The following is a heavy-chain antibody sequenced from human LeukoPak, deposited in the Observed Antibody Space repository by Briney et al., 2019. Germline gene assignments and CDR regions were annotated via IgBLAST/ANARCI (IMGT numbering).Heavy chain of an antibody. CDR3: GRKAGDCGGGSCYSIDY. V-gene: IGHV1-69*05. CDR2: IIPIFGTA. Sequence: SVKVSCKAFGGSFSSEAISWVRQAPGQGLEWMGGIIPIFGTANYAQKFQGRVTITTDESTSTAYMEVSSLRSEDTAVYYCGRKAGDCGGGSCYSIDYWSQGTLVTVSS. J-gene: IGHJ4*02. D-gene: IGHD2-15*01. CDR1: GGSFSSEA.